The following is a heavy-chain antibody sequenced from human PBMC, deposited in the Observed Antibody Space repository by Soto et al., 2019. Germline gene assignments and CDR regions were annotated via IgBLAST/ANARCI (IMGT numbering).Heavy chain of an antibody. V-gene: IGHV1-69*08. CDR1: GGTFSTST. J-gene: IGHJ4*02. CDR3: VRDSPIGSTYSGYDAIDS. Sequence: QVQLVQSGAEVKKPGSSVKVSCKASGGTFSTSTFTWVRQAPGQGLEWMGRTIPLLNVADYAQDFQGRVTITADKSTSTXDMELTSLTSKDTAVYYCVRDSPIGSTYSGYDAIDSWGQGTLVTVSS. CDR2: TIPLLNVA. D-gene: IGHD5-12*01.